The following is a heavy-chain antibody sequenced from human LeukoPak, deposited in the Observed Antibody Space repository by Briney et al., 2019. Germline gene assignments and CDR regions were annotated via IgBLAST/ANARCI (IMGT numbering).Heavy chain of an antibody. CDR3: ARGPDHGGFDH. CDR1: GYIFTDYF. V-gene: IGHV1-2*02. Sequence: ASVKVSCKASGYIFTDYFIHWVRQAPGQGLEWMAWINPTAGDTSYAQKIQGRVTPARDTSISTVYMELSRLTFDDTAVYYCARGPDHGGFDHWGQGTLVIVSS. J-gene: IGHJ4*02. CDR2: INPTAGDT. D-gene: IGHD3-16*01.